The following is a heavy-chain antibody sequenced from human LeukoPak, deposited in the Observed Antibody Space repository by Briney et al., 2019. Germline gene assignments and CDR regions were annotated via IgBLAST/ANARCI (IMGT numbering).Heavy chain of an antibody. CDR2: IYSGGST. J-gene: IGHJ4*02. CDR1: GFTVSSNY. Sequence: GGSLRLSCAASGFTVSSNYMSWVRQAPGKGLEWVSVIYSGGSTYYADSVKGRFTISRDNSKNTLYLQMNSLRAEDTAVYYCARGVHGTLYLDYWGQGPLVTVSS. CDR3: ARGVHGTLYLDY. D-gene: IGHD1-26*01. V-gene: IGHV3-53*01.